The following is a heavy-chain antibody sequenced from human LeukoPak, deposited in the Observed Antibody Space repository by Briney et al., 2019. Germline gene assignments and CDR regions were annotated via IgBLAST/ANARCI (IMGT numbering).Heavy chain of an antibody. CDR1: GFTFSSYA. J-gene: IGHJ4*02. D-gene: IGHD2-15*01. Sequence: PGGSLRLSCAASGFTFSSYAMHWVRQAPGKGLEWVAVIWHDGKNKYYADSVKGRFTVSRDNSKNTLYLQMGSLRVEDTAVYFCARDRGSDDPIDYWGQGTLVTVSS. CDR2: IWHDGKNK. V-gene: IGHV3-33*08. CDR3: ARDRGSDDPIDY.